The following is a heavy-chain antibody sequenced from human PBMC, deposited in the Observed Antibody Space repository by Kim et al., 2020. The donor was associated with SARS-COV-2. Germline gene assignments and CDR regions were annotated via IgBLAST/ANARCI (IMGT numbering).Heavy chain of an antibody. Sequence: QGRVTITADKSTSTAYMELSSLRSEDTAVYYCARDQSSRYYYDSSSAFDIWGQGTMVTVSS. V-gene: IGHV1-69*04. CDR3: ARDQSSRYYYDSSSAFDI. J-gene: IGHJ3*02. D-gene: IGHD3-22*01.